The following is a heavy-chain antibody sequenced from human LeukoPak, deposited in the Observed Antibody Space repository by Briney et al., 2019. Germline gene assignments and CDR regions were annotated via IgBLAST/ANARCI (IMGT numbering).Heavy chain of an antibody. D-gene: IGHD3-9*01. CDR3: ARERYFDWSFDY. Sequence: SETLSLTCTVSGGSINSVDYYWSWIRQPPGKGLEWIGFFYYTGSTSYSPSLKSRVTISLDTSKNQFSLNLRSVTAADTAVYYCARERYFDWSFDYWGQGTLVTVSS. CDR1: GGSINSVDYY. CDR2: FYYTGST. J-gene: IGHJ4*02. V-gene: IGHV4-30-4*01.